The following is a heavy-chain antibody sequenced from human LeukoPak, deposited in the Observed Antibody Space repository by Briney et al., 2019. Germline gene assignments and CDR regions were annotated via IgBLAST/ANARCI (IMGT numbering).Heavy chain of an antibody. V-gene: IGHV3-33*01. CDR2: IWYDGSNK. CDR3: ARASYSGSYGGFDY. J-gene: IGHJ4*02. D-gene: IGHD1-26*01. Sequence: GRSLRLSCAASGFTFSSYGMHWVRQAPGKGLEWVAVIWYDGSNKYYADSVKGRFTISRDNSKNTLYLQMNSLRAEDTAVYYCARASYSGSYGGFDYWGQGTLVTVSS. CDR1: GFTFSSYG.